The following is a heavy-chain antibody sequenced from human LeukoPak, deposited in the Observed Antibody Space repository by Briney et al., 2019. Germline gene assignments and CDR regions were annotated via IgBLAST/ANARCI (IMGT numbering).Heavy chain of an antibody. J-gene: IGHJ6*03. CDR3: ARGYCSGGSCYAYYYYYYMDV. CDR2: IYHSGST. D-gene: IGHD2-15*01. CDR1: GYSISSGYY. V-gene: IGHV4-38-2*02. Sequence: PSETLSLTCTVSGYSISSGYYWGWIRQPPGKGLEWIGSIYHSGSTYYDPSLKSRVTISVDTSKNQFSLKLSSVTAADTAVYYCARGYCSGGSCYAYYYYYYMDVWGKGTTVTVSS.